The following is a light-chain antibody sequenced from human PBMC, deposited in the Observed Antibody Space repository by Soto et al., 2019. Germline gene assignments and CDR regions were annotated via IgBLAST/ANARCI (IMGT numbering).Light chain of an antibody. V-gene: IGKV3-15*01. J-gene: IGKJ1*01. Sequence: EIVLTQSPGTLSLSPGERATLSCRASQSINGNYFAWYQQKPGQAPSLLIYGAFTRATGIPARFSGTGSGTEFTLTISSLQSEDFALYYCQQYNDWPLTFGQGTKVDIK. CDR2: GAF. CDR3: QQYNDWPLT. CDR1: QSINGN.